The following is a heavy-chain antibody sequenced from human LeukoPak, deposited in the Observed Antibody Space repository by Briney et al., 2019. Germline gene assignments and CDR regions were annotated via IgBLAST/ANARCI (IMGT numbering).Heavy chain of an antibody. CDR1: GYTFTSYY. CDR3: ARDSESTYYYDSSGSKGD. V-gene: IGHV1-46*01. Sequence: ASVKVSCKASGYTFTSYYMHWVRQAPGQGLEWMGIINPSGGSTSYAQKFQGRVTMTRDTSTSTVYMELSSLRSEDTAVYYCARDSESTYYYDSSGSKGDWGQGTLVTVSS. J-gene: IGHJ4*02. D-gene: IGHD3-22*01. CDR2: INPSGGST.